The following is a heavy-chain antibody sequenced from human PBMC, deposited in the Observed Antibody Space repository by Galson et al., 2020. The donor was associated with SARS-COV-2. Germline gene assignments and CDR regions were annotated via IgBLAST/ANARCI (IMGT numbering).Heavy chain of an antibody. CDR3: AKDYDILTGPI. Sequence: GFAVYYADSVKGRFTISRDNAKNTLYLQMNSLRAEDTAVYYCAKDYDILTGPIWGQGTLVTVSS. V-gene: IGHV3-11*01. D-gene: IGHD3-9*01. J-gene: IGHJ4*02. CDR2: GFAV.